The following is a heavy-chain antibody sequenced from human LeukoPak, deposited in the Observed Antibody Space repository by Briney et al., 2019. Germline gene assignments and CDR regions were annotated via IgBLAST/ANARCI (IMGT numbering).Heavy chain of an antibody. CDR3: ARAGFDSSSWSAGRRLIKFDP. CDR1: GGSISSYY. D-gene: IGHD6-13*01. Sequence: SETLSLTCTVSGGSISSYYWSWIGQPPGRGLEWIGYIYYSGSTNYNPSLKSRVTISVDTSKNQFSLKLSSVTAADTAVYYCARAGFDSSSWSAGRRLIKFDPWGQGTLVTVSS. CDR2: IYYSGST. V-gene: IGHV4-59*12. J-gene: IGHJ5*02.